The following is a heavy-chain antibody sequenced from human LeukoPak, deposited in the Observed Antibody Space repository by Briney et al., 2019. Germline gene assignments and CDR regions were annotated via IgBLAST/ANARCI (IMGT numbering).Heavy chain of an antibody. CDR3: ARLYFDWPDWYFDL. D-gene: IGHD3-9*01. J-gene: IGHJ2*01. Sequence: SETLSLTCTVSGGSISSYYWSWIRQPPGKGLEWIGYIYYSGSTNYNPSLKSRVPISVDTSKNQFSLKLSSVTAADTAVYYCARLYFDWPDWYFDLWGRGTLVTVSS. CDR2: IYYSGST. V-gene: IGHV4-59*01. CDR1: GGSISSYY.